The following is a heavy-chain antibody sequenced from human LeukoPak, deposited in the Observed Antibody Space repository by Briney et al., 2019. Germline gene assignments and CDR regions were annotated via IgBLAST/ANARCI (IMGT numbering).Heavy chain of an antibody. CDR2: VDPEDGET. CDR3: ATAVVVVAATSWFDP. V-gene: IGHV1-69-2*01. D-gene: IGHD2-15*01. J-gene: IGHJ5*02. CDR1: GYTFTDYY. Sequence: ASVKVSCKVSGYTFTDYYIHWVQQAPGKGLEWMGLVDPEDGETIYAEKFQGRVTITADTSTDTAYMELSSLRSEDTAVCYCATAVVVVAATSWFDPWGQGTLVTVSS.